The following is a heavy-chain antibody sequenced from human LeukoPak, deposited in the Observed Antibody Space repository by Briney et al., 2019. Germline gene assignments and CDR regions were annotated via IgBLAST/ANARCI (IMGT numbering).Heavy chain of an antibody. J-gene: IGHJ4*02. D-gene: IGHD2-15*01. CDR1: GFTFDNAW. CDR2: IRGRTAGGTT. V-gene: IGHV3-15*01. Sequence: PGGSLGLSCEVSGFTFDNAWMSWVRQAPGKGLEWVGRIRGRTAGGTTDYGAPVKGRFTISRDDSKNTVYLQMNNLKSEDTAIYYCSTGGGTNDYWGQGTLVTVSS. CDR3: STGGGTNDY.